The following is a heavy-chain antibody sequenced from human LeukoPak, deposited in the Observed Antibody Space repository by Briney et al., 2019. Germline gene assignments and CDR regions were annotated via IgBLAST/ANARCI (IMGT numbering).Heavy chain of an antibody. CDR1: GHTFTGYY. CDR3: ARFDSFGGSFDP. CDR2: INPNSGGT. V-gene: IGHV1-2*02. Sequence: ASVKVSCKSSGHTFTGYYIHWVRQVPGQGLEWRGWINPNSGGTNYAQKVQGRVTMTWDTSITTAYMELSRLRSDDTAVYYCARFDSFGGSFDPWGQGTLVTVSS. D-gene: IGHD3-16*01. J-gene: IGHJ5*02.